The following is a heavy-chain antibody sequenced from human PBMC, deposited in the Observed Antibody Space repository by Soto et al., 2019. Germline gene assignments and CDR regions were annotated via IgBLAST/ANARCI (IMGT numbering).Heavy chain of an antibody. D-gene: IGHD4-17*01. CDR2: IYYSGST. Sequence: PSETMSLTCTVSSGSISSSSYYWGWIRQPPGKGLEWIGSIYYSGSTFYNPSLKSRVTISVDTSKNQFSLKLSSVTAADTAVYYCATFYGDYVSYWGQGTLVTVS. V-gene: IGHV4-39*01. CDR1: SGSISSSSYY. CDR3: ATFYGDYVSY. J-gene: IGHJ4*02.